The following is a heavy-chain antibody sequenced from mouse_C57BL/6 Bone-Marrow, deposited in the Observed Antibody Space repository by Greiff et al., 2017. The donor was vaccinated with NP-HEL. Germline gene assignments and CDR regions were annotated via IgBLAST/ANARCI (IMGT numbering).Heavy chain of an antibody. D-gene: IGHD1-1*01. V-gene: IGHV1-81*01. CDR1: GYTFTSYG. Sequence: QVQLKQSGAELARLGASVKLSCKASGYTFTSYGISWVKQRTGQGLEWIGEIYPRSGNTYYNEKFKGKATLTADKSSSTAYMELRSLTSEDSAVYFCARMAYYGSSYDAMDYWGQGTSVTVSS. J-gene: IGHJ4*01. CDR2: IYPRSGNT. CDR3: ARMAYYGSSYDAMDY.